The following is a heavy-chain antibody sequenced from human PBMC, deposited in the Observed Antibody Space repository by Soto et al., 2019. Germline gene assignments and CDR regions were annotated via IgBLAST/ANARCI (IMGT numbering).Heavy chain of an antibody. J-gene: IGHJ3*02. CDR3: ARGGVILAAFFDAFDI. V-gene: IGHV1-69*08. Sequence: QVQLVQSGAEVKKPGSSVTVSCKASEDTFNSYTVNWVRQAPGQGLEWMGRIIPIFGTIDYAQKFQGRVTITADKSTSTAYMELSSLRSEDTAVYYCARGGVILAAFFDAFDIWGQGTMVTASS. D-gene: IGHD2-15*01. CDR1: EDTFNSYT. CDR2: IIPIFGTI.